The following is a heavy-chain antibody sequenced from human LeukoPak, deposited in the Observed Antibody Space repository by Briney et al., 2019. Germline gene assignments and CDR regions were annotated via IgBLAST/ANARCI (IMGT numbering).Heavy chain of an antibody. Sequence: SETLSLTCTVSNYSISSGYYWGWIRQPPGKGLEWIGSIYHSGSTYYNPSLKSRVTISVDTSKNQFSLKLSSVTAADTAVYYCARGRPGEIAAASSDWGQGTLVTVSS. CDR3: ARGRPGEIAAASSD. CDR2: IYHSGST. CDR1: NYSISSGYY. J-gene: IGHJ4*02. V-gene: IGHV4-38-2*02. D-gene: IGHD6-13*01.